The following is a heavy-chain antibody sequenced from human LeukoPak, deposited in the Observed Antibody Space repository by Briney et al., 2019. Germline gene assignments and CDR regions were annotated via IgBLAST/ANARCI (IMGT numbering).Heavy chain of an antibody. Sequence: GASVKVSCKASGYTFTSYYMHWVRQAPGQGLEWMGLSYPSGGTTGYAQKFQGRVTMTRDTSTSTAYMELSSLTSEDTAVYYCAREDYGSDWAFCDYWGQGTLVIVSS. CDR2: SYPSGGTT. V-gene: IGHV1-46*01. CDR3: AREDYGSDWAFCDY. D-gene: IGHD4-17*01. CDR1: GYTFTSYY. J-gene: IGHJ4*02.